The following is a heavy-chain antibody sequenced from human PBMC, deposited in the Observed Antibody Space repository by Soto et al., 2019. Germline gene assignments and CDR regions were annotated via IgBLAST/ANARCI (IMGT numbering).Heavy chain of an antibody. Sequence: EVQLVESGGGLVQPGGSLRLSCAASGFTFSSYWMSWVRQAPGKGLEWVANIKQDGSEKYYVDSVKGRFTISRDNAKNSLYLQMNSLRAEDTAVYYCARLVLLLFGGGFDPWGKGTLVTVSS. CDR2: IKQDGSEK. D-gene: IGHD3-10*01. V-gene: IGHV3-7*05. CDR3: ARLVLLLFGGGFDP. J-gene: IGHJ5*02. CDR1: GFTFSSYW.